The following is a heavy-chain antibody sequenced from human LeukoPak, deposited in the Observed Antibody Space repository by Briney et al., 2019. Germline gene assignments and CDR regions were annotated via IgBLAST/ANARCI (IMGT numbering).Heavy chain of an antibody. CDR1: GGSISSHY. CDR3: AGKAYYYDTSGFDY. J-gene: IGHJ4*02. CDR2: IYYTGST. V-gene: IGHV4-59*11. D-gene: IGHD3-22*01. Sequence: SETLSLTCTVSGGSISSHYWSWIRQPPGKGLEWIGYIYYTGSTKYNPSLESRVTISVDTSKNQFSLKLSSVTAADTAVYYCAGKAYYYDTSGFDYWGQGTLVTVSS.